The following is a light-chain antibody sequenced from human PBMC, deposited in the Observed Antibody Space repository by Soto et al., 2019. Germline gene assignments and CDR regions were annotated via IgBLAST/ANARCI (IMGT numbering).Light chain of an antibody. J-gene: IGLJ1*01. CDR3: SSYTSSSTYV. Sequence: QSALTQPASVSGSPGQSITISCTGTRSDVGGYDYVSWYQQHPGKAPKVMIYDVSNRPSGISNRFSGSKSGNTASLTISGLQAEDEADYYCSSYTSSSTYVFGTGTKLTVL. V-gene: IGLV2-14*01. CDR1: RSDVGGYDY. CDR2: DVS.